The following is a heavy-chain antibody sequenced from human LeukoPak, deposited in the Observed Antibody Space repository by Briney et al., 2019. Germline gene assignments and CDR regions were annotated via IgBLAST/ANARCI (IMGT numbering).Heavy chain of an antibody. V-gene: IGHV1-46*01. D-gene: IGHD3-10*01. Sequence: ASVKVSCKASGDTFTTDYIHWVRQGPGQGPEWMGVSNPSGGSTTNAQKFQGRVTMTRDTSTSTVYMELSSLRSEGTAMYYCATDSGSGSTYGMDVWGQGTTVTVSS. CDR3: ATDSGSGSTYGMDV. CDR2: SNPSGGST. CDR1: GDTFTTDY. J-gene: IGHJ6*02.